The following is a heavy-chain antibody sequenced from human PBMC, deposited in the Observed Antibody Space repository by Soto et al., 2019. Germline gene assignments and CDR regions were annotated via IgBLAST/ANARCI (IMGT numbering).Heavy chain of an antibody. CDR3: ARDLAAAGIGG. Sequence: PSETLALSCAFYVGSFRVYYWSWIRQPPGKGLDWIGEINHSGSTNYNPSLKSRVTISVDTSKNQFSLKLSSVTAADAAVYYCARDLAAAGIGGWGQGTLVTVS. CDR2: INHSGST. CDR1: VGSFRVYY. V-gene: IGHV4-34*01. J-gene: IGHJ4*02. D-gene: IGHD6-13*01.